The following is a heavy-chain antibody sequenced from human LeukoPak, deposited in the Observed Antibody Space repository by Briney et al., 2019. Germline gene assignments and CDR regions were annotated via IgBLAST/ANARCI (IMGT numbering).Heavy chain of an antibody. V-gene: IGHV4-59*01. D-gene: IGHD1-26*01. CDR2: IYYSGST. CDR3: ARSLRNIVGATGPRPYNWFDP. CDR1: GGSISSYY. J-gene: IGHJ5*02. Sequence: PSETLSLTCTVSGGSISSYYWSWIRQPPGKGLEWIGYIYYSGSTNYNPSLKSRVTISVDTSKNQFSLKLSSVTAADTAVYYCARSLRNIVGATGPRPYNWFDPWGQGTLVTVSS.